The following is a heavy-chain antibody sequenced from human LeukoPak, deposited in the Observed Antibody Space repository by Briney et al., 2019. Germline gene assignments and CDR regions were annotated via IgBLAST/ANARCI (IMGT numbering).Heavy chain of an antibody. Sequence: SETLSLTCTVSGGSISSSIYYWGWFRQPPGKGLEWIGSIYYNVATYHNSSLKSRVTISVDTSKNHLSLKLSSVTAADTAVYYCARVRDGYNRNWAYWGQGTLVTVSS. CDR1: GGSISSSIYY. CDR2: IYYNVAT. V-gene: IGHV4-39*02. J-gene: IGHJ4*02. CDR3: ARVRDGYNRNWAY. D-gene: IGHD5-24*01.